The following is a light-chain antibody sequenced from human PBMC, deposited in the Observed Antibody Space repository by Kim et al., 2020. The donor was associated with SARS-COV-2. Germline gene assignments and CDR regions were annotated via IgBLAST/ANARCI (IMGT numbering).Light chain of an antibody. Sequence: RSYLMWYQQKSGKAPTLLIYDASTLQSGVPPRFSGSGSGTDFTLPISSLHPEDFATYYCQQSYSALLWTFGQGTKVDIK. CDR2: DAS. CDR1: RSY. V-gene: IGKV1-39*01. CDR3: QQSYSALLWT. J-gene: IGKJ1*01.